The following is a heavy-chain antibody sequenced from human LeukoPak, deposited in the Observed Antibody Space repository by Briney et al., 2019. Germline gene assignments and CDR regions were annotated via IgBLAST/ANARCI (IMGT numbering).Heavy chain of an antibody. CDR1: GFTSSSYG. V-gene: IGHV3-33*01. CDR2: IWYDGSNK. Sequence: PGGSLRLSCAASGFTSSSYGMHWVRQAPGKGLEWVAVIWYDGSNKYYADSVKGRFTISRDNSKNTLYLQMNSLRAEDTAVYYCASSSGWSFDDDYWGQGTLVTVSS. J-gene: IGHJ4*02. CDR3: ASSSGWSFDDDY. D-gene: IGHD6-19*01.